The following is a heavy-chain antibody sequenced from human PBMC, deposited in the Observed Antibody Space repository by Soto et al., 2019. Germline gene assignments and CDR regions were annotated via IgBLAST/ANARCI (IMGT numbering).Heavy chain of an antibody. J-gene: IGHJ3*02. Sequence: EVQLLEAGGGLVQPGGSLRLSCAASGFTFRNYAMSWVRQAPGKGPEWVSGISAAGVRTYYTHPVEGRFTISRDNSKATLFLQMDSLRAEDTALYYCAKDPNGDYVGAFDIWGQGTVVTVSS. V-gene: IGHV3-23*01. D-gene: IGHD4-17*01. CDR2: ISAAGVRT. CDR1: GFTFRNYA. CDR3: AKDPNGDYVGAFDI.